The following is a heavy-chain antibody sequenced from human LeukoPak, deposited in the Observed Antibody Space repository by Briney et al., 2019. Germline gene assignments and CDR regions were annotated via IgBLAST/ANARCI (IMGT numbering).Heavy chain of an antibody. J-gene: IGHJ4*02. CDR1: GGTFSSYA. CDR2: IIPIFGTA. CDR3: ARDRDYGDYNTQDLFVY. Sequence: SVKVSCKASGGTFSSYAISWVRQAPGQGLEWMGGIIPIFGTANYAQKFQGRVTITADESTSTAYMELSSLRSEDTAVYYCARDRDYGDYNTQDLFVYWGQGTLVTVSS. D-gene: IGHD4-17*01. V-gene: IGHV1-69*13.